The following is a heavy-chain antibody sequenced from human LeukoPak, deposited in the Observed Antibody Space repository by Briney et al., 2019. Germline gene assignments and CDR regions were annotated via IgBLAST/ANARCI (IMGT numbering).Heavy chain of an antibody. J-gene: IGHJ3*02. D-gene: IGHD3-9*01. CDR2: IYTSGST. V-gene: IGHV4-4*07. CDR1: GGSISSYY. CDR3: ARDPDYDILTGYYKGAFDI. Sequence: PSETLSLTCTVSGGSISSYYWSWIRQPAGKGLEWIGRIYTSGSTNYNPSLKSRVTMSVDTSKNQFSLKLSSVTAADTAVYYCARDPDYDILTGYYKGAFDIWGQGTMVTVSS.